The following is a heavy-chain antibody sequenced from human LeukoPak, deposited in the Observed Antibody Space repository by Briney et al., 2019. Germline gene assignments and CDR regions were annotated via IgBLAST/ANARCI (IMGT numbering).Heavy chain of an antibody. Sequence: GGSLRLSCAASGFTFSIYRMNWVRQAPGQGLEWVSSISSSGSYIYYADSVKGRLTIFRDDAKNSLYLEMNSLRADDTAVYYCARDGDSSGYYYGAFDIWGQGTMVTVSS. V-gene: IGHV3-21*01. CDR1: GFTFSIYR. D-gene: IGHD3-22*01. J-gene: IGHJ3*02. CDR3: ARDGDSSGYYYGAFDI. CDR2: ISSSGSYI.